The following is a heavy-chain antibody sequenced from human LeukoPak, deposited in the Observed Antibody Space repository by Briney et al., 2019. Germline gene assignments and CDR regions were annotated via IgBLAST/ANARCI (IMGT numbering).Heavy chain of an antibody. CDR3: ARGLAAAGLYFDY. CDR1: GFTFSSYG. D-gene: IGHD6-13*01. CDR2: ISFDGNNK. J-gene: IGHJ4*02. V-gene: IGHV3-30*03. Sequence: PGGSLRLSCAASGFTFSSYGMHWVRQAPGKGLEWVAVISFDGNNKYYADSVKGRFTISRDNSKNTLYLQMNSLRAEDTAVYYCARGLAAAGLYFDYWGQGTLVTVSS.